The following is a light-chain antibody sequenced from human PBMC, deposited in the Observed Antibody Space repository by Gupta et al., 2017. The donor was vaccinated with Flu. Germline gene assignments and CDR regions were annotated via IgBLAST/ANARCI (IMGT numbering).Light chain of an antibody. CDR3: QQAHSLPLT. Sequence: DIQMTQSPSSVSASVGDRVTITCRASQAISSWLVWYQQKPGKAPKLLIYAASSLHSGVPSRFSGSGSGTDFTLTISSLQPEDFATYYCQQAHSLPLTFGGGTKVEIK. CDR1: QAISSW. J-gene: IGKJ4*01. CDR2: AAS. V-gene: IGKV1-12*01.